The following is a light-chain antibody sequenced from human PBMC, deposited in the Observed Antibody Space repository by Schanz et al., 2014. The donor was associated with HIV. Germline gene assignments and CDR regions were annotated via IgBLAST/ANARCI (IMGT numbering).Light chain of an antibody. Sequence: DIVMTQSPDSLAVSLGERATINCKSSQSVLYNSNNRNYLAWYQQKAGQPPKLLIYWASTREFGVPDRFSGSGSGTDFTLTISSLQAEDVAVYYCHQYFSTPPTFGGGTKVEIK. CDR3: HQYFSTPPT. J-gene: IGKJ4*01. CDR2: WAS. V-gene: IGKV4-1*01. CDR1: QSVLYNSNNRNY.